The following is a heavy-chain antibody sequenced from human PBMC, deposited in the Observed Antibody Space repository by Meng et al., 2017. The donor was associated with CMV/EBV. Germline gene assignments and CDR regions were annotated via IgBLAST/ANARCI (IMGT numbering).Heavy chain of an antibody. CDR1: GSTPSNYA. J-gene: IGHJ4*02. CDR2: ITTTGTST. V-gene: IGHV3-23*01. CDR3: ARGWTVFDY. Sequence: EVQLLESGGGLVQPGGSLRLSCAASGSTPSNYAMNWVRQAPGRGLEWVSTITTTGTSTYYADSVKGSFTISRDNSKGSLYLQGNSLRADDTAVYYCARGWTVFDYWGQGTLVTVSS. D-gene: IGHD6-19*01.